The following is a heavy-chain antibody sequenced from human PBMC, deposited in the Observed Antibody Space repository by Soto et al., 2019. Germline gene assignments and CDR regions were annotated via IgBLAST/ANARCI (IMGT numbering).Heavy chain of an antibody. CDR2: IYSRGDT. CDR1: GGAMRSYY. CDR3: AGIGEDVYYGMDV. V-gene: IGHV4-4*07. J-gene: IGHJ6*02. D-gene: IGHD2-21*01. Sequence: ETLSLTCSVSGGAMRSYYWNWLRQPAGKGLEWIGRIYSRGDTNYNPSVKSRVTMSVDTSKNEFSLRLNSVTAENTAVYYCAGIGEDVYYGMDVCGQGTTVTVS.